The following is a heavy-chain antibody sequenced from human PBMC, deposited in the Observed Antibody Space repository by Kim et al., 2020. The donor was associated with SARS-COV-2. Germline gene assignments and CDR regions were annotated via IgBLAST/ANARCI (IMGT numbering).Heavy chain of an antibody. CDR1: GYTFTDYV. D-gene: IGHD2-2*02. CDR3: ARGAISSAGKNDH. J-gene: IGHJ4*02. V-gene: IGHV1-18*01. Sequence: ASVKVSCKTSGYTFTDYVITWVRQAPGQGLEWMGWISTYNGNTNYAQRFQGRVTMTTDTSTSTPYMELSSLTSDDRAVFYCARGAISSAGKNDHWGQGTLVTVSS. CDR2: ISTYNGNT.